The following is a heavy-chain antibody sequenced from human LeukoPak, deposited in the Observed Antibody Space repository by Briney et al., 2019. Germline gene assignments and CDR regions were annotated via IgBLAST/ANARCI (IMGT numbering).Heavy chain of an antibody. CDR2: IFYSGTT. Sequence: SETLSLTCTVSGGSISSSNYYWGWIRQPPGKGLEWIGSIFYSGTTYYNPSLKSRVTISVDTSKNQFSLKLSSVTAADTAVYYCARDLRLGYCSSTSCYAGGAFDIWGQGTMVTVSS. CDR1: GGSISSSNYY. D-gene: IGHD2-2*01. V-gene: IGHV4-39*07. J-gene: IGHJ3*02. CDR3: ARDLRLGYCSSTSCYAGGAFDI.